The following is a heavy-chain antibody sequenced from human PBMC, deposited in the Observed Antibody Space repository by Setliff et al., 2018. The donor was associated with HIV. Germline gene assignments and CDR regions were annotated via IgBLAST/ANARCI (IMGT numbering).Heavy chain of an antibody. CDR2: IYYSGST. CDR3: ARDPPGYGDSKDY. J-gene: IGHJ4*02. CDR1: GDSITSRNYH. Sequence: SETLSLTCAASGDSITSRNYHWDWIRQSPGKGLEWLGYIYYSGSTTYNPSLRSRVTISIDTSKNQFSLNLRSVTAADTAVYYCARDPPGYGDSKDYWGQGKLVTVSS. V-gene: IGHV4-61*05. D-gene: IGHD4-17*01.